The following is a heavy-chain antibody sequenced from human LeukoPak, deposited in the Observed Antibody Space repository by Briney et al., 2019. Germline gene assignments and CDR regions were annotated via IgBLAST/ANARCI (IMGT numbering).Heavy chain of an antibody. CDR3: ARYNYDFWSGYSRWFDP. J-gene: IGHJ5*02. D-gene: IGHD3-3*01. Sequence: KPSETLSLTCAVYGVSFSGYYWSWIRQPPGKGLEWIGEINHSGSTNYNPSLKSRVTISVDTSKNQFTLKLSSVTAADTAVYYCARYNYDFWSGYSRWFDPWGQGTLVTVSS. CDR1: GVSFSGYY. CDR2: INHSGST. V-gene: IGHV4-34*01.